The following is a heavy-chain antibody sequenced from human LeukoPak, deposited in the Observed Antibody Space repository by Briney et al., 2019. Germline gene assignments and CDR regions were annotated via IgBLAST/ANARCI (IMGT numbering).Heavy chain of an antibody. CDR3: ARKYCTNGVCPRLFDY. V-gene: IGHV4-59*12. Sequence: SETLSLTCTVSGGSISSYYWNWMRQPPGEGLEWIGYIHYSGSTNYDPSLKSRVTISVDTSKNQFSLKLSSVTAADTAVYYCARKYCTNGVCPRLFDYWGQGTLVTVSS. J-gene: IGHJ4*02. CDR2: IHYSGST. D-gene: IGHD2-8*01. CDR1: GGSISSYY.